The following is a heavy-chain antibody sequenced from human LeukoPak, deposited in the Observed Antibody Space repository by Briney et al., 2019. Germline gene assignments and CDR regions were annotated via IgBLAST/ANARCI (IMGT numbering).Heavy chain of an antibody. J-gene: IGHJ6*03. V-gene: IGHV4-34*01. CDR1: GVSFSGYY. CDR2: INHSGST. Sequence: KPSETLSLTCAVYGVSFSGYYWSWIRQPPGKGLEWIGEINHSGSTNDNPSLKSRDIISVDTSKNQFSLQLSSVTAADTAVYYCARASSYYDILTGPLAVGYMDVWGKGTTVTVSS. D-gene: IGHD3-9*01. CDR3: ARASSYYDILTGPLAVGYMDV.